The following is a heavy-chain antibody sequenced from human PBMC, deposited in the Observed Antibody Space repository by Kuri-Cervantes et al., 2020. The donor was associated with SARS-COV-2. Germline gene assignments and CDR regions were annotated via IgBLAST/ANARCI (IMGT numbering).Heavy chain of an antibody. D-gene: IGHD2-15*01. CDR2: ISGSGGST. J-gene: IGHJ3*02. CDR3: ARDSIVDDAFDI. Sequence: LSLTCAASGFTFSSYAMSWVRQAPGKGLEWVSAISGSGGSTYYADSVKGRFTISRDNAKNSLYLQMNSLRAEDTAVYYCARDSIVDDAFDIWGQGTMVTVSS. CDR1: GFTFSSYA. V-gene: IGHV3-23*01.